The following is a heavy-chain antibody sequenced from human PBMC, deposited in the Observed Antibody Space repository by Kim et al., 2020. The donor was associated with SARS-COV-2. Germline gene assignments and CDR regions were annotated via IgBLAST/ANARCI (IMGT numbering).Heavy chain of an antibody. V-gene: IGHV4-4*02. CDR2: IYHSGST. D-gene: IGHD4-4*01. Sequence: SETLSLTCAVSGGSISSSNWWSWVRQPPGKGLEWIGEIYHSGSTNYNPSLKSRVTISVDKSKNQFSLKLSSVTAADTAVYYCASYRNYALYYYYYYYMDVWGKGTTVTVSS. CDR1: GGSISSSNW. J-gene: IGHJ6*03. CDR3: ASYRNYALYYYYYYYMDV.